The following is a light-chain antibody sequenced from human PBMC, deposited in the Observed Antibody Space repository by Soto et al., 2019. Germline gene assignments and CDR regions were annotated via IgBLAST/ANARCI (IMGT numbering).Light chain of an antibody. J-gene: IGLJ2*01. Sequence: QSALTQPPSASGPPGHSFTIPCTGTSSNVGGYNYVSWYQQHPGKAPKPMIYEVSKRPSGVPDRFSGSKSGNTASLTVSGLQAEDEADYYCSSYAGSSNLVFGGGTKLTVL. CDR1: SSNVGGYNY. CDR2: EVS. CDR3: SSYAGSSNLV. V-gene: IGLV2-8*01.